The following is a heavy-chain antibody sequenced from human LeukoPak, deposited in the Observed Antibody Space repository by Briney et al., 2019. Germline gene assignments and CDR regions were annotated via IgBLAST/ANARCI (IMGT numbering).Heavy chain of an antibody. D-gene: IGHD6-13*01. Sequence: PSETLSLTCTVSGGSISSGGYYWSWIRQHPGEGLEWIGCIYYSGSTYYNPSLKSRVTTSVDTSKNQFSLKLSSVTAADTAVYYCARDTTQLAAAGWSYYYYYGMDVWGQGTTVTVSS. CDR2: IYYSGST. V-gene: IGHV4-31*03. J-gene: IGHJ6*02. CDR3: ARDTTQLAAAGWSYYYYYGMDV. CDR1: GGSISSGGYY.